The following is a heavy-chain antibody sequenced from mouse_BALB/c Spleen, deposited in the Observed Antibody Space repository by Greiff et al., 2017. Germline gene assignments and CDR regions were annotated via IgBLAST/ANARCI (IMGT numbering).Heavy chain of an antibody. CDR2: INPSNGRT. D-gene: IGHD2-4*01. CDR1: GYTFTSYW. Sequence: VQLQQPGAELVKPGASVKLSCKASGYTFTSYWMHWVKQRPGQGLEWIGEINPSNGRTNYNEKFKSKATLTVDKSSSTAYMQLSSLTSEDSAVYYCAKGDYDGEAWFAYWGQGTLVTVSA. CDR3: AKGDYDGEAWFAY. V-gene: IGHV1S81*02. J-gene: IGHJ3*01.